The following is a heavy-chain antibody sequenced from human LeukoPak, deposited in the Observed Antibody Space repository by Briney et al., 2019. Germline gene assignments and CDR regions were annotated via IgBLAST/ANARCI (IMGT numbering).Heavy chain of an antibody. CDR1: GGSISSYY. D-gene: IGHD1-1*01. V-gene: IGHV4-59*01. Sequence: PSETLSLTCTVSGGSISSYYWSWIRQPPGKGLEWTGYIYYSGSTNYNPSLKSRVTISVDTSKNQFSLKLSSVTAADTAVYYWEKMEKRAFDYWGRGTLVTVSS. J-gene: IGHJ4*02. CDR2: IYYSGST. CDR3: EKMEKRAFDY.